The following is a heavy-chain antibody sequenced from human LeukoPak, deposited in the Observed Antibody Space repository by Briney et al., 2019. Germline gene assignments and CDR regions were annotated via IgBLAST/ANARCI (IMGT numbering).Heavy chain of an antibody. V-gene: IGHV3-21*04. CDR2: ISSGSSYI. J-gene: IGHJ4*02. D-gene: IGHD5-12*01. CDR1: GFSFSSYS. CDR3: AKTLRGFSPSDY. Sequence: GGSLRLSCAASGFSFSSYSMNWVRQAPGKGLEWVSIISSGSSYIFYADSVKGRFTISRDNAKNSLYLQMDSLRAEDTAVYYCAKTLRGFSPSDYWGQGTLVTVSS.